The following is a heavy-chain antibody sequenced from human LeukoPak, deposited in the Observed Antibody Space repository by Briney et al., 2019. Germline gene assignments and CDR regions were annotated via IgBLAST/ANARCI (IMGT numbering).Heavy chain of an antibody. CDR2: IYPGDSDT. CDR3: ARGPYAYTSSATLGSYNWFDP. Sequence: GESLKISCKGSGYSFPNYWIGWVRQMPGKGLEWMGFIYPGDSDTRYSPSFQDQVTISVDKSISTAYLQWSSLKASDTAMYYCARGPYAYTSSATLGSYNWFDPWGQGSLVTVSS. D-gene: IGHD2-2*02. CDR1: GYSFPNYW. J-gene: IGHJ5*02. V-gene: IGHV5-51*01.